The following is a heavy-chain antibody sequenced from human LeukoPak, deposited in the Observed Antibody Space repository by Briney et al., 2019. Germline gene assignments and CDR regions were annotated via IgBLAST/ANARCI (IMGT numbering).Heavy chain of an antibody. CDR2: IKSDGSST. J-gene: IGHJ4*02. V-gene: IGHV3-74*01. Sequence: PGGSLRLSCAASGFTFSRYWMHWVRQAPGKGLVWVSCIKSDGSSTSIADSAKDRFTTSRDNAKNTVYLQMNSLRAEDTAVYYCVRDNRSYNFDYWGQGTLVTVSS. CDR3: VRDNRSYNFDY. CDR1: GFTFSRYW. D-gene: IGHD1-26*01.